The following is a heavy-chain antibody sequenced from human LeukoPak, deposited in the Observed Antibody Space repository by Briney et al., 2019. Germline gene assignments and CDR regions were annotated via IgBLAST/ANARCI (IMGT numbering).Heavy chain of an antibody. Sequence: PGGSLRLSCAASGFTFSNYGIHWVRQAPGKGLEWVSFIRYDGTSQYYADSVEGRFTISRDNPKNTLYLQMNSLRAEDTAVYYCVGGRVFDYWGQGTLVTVSS. J-gene: IGHJ4*02. D-gene: IGHD3-3*01. V-gene: IGHV3-30*02. CDR1: GFTFSNYG. CDR2: IRYDGTSQ. CDR3: VGGRVFDY.